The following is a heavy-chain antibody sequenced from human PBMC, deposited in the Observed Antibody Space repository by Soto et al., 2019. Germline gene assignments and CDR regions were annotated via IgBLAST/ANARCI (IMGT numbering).Heavy chain of an antibody. J-gene: IGHJ4*02. CDR2: MKPNSGNT. CDR1: GYTFTSYD. CDR3: ARERVRRGFVD. D-gene: IGHD3-10*02. V-gene: IGHV1-8*01. Sequence: QVQLVQSGAEVKKPGAAVKVSCKASGYTFTSYDINWVGQATGQGREWMGWMKPNSGNTGYAQKFQCRATMTRNTSIRTAYMELLRLRSDDTAVYYCARERVRRGFVDWGQGTLVNVSS.